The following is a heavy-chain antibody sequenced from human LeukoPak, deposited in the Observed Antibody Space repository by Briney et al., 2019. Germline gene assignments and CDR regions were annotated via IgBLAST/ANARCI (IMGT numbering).Heavy chain of an antibody. CDR1: GFTVSSNY. CDR2: IYSGGST. D-gene: IGHD3-3*01. V-gene: IGHV3-66*02. Sequence: PGGSLRLSCAASGFTVSSNYMSWVRQAPGKGLEWVSVIYSGGSTYYADSVKGRFTISRDNSKNTLYLQMNSLIAEDTAVYYCARVVRFLEWSFDYWGQGTLVTVSS. J-gene: IGHJ4*02. CDR3: ARVVRFLEWSFDY.